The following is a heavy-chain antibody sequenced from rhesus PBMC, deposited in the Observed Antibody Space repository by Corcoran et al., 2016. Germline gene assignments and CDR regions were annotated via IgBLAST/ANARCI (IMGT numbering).Heavy chain of an antibody. CDR2: ISGSGGST. CDR1: GGSISSNY. J-gene: IGHJ4*01. Sequence: QVQLQESGPGLVKPSETLSLTCAVSGGSISSNYWSWIRQPPGKGLEWIGRISGSGGSTDYNPSLKSRVTSSTDTSKNQFSLKLSSVTAADTAVYYCAKSGARGYSGYGDFDYWGQGVLVTVSS. CDR3: AKSGARGYSGYGDFDY. D-gene: IGHD5-42*01. V-gene: IGHV4-173*01.